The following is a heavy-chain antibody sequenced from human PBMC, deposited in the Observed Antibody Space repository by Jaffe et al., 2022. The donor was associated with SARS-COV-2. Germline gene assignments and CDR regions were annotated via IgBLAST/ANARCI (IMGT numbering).Heavy chain of an antibody. Sequence: QVQLQESGPGLVKPSQTLSLTCTVSGGSISSGGYYWSWIRQHPGKGLEWIGYIYYSGSTYYNPSLKSRVTISVDTSKNQFSLKLSSVTAADTAVYYCARVVGGSGRYRESRHLDYWGQGTLVTVSS. V-gene: IGHV4-31*03. D-gene: IGHD3-10*01. CDR1: GGSISSGGYY. CDR2: IYYSGST. CDR3: ARVVGGSGRYRESRHLDY. J-gene: IGHJ4*02.